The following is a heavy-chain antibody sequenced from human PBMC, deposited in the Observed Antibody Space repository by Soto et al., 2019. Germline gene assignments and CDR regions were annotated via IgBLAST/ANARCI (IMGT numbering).Heavy chain of an antibody. CDR2: INHSGST. D-gene: IGHD3-3*01. CDR3: ARGGLIFEVVDY. CDR1: GGSFSVYY. V-gene: IGHV4-34*01. J-gene: IGHJ4*02. Sequence: SDTLSLTCAVYGGSFSVYYWSWIRQPPGKGLEWIGEINHSGSTNYNPSLKSRVTISVDTSKNQFSLKLSSVTAADTAVYYCARGGLIFEVVDYWGKGTLVTVSS.